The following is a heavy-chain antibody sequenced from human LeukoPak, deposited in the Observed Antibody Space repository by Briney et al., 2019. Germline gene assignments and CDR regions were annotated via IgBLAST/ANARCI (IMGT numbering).Heavy chain of an antibody. Sequence: PGGSLRLSCAASGFTVSSNYMNWVRQAPGKGLEWVSVIYSAGSTYYADSVKGRFTISRDNAKKSLYLQMNSLRDEDTAVYYCARDFFAFGGVIALLDYWGQGTLVTVSS. J-gene: IGHJ4*02. D-gene: IGHD3-16*02. V-gene: IGHV3-53*01. CDR2: IYSAGST. CDR3: ARDFFAFGGVIALLDY. CDR1: GFTVSSNY.